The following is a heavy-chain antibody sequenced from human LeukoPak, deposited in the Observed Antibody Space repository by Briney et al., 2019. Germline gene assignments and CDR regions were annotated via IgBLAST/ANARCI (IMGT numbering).Heavy chain of an antibody. D-gene: IGHD6-6*01. Sequence: GGSLRLSCAASGFTFSSYSMNWVRQAPGKGLEWVSSISSSSSYIYYADSVKGRFTISRDNAKSSLYLQLNAVRPEDAAVYYCVRRYSSSSETDFDYWGQGTLVTVSS. CDR3: VRRYSSSSETDFDY. CDR2: ISSSSSYI. V-gene: IGHV3-21*01. CDR1: GFTFSSYS. J-gene: IGHJ4*02.